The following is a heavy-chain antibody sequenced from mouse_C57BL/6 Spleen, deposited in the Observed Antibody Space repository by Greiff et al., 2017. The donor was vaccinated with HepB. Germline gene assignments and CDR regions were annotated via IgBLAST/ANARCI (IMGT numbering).Heavy chain of an antibody. CDR1: GYAFSSYW. CDR2: IYPGDGDT. J-gene: IGHJ2*01. Sequence: QVQLQQSGAELVKPGASVKISCKASGYAFSSYWMNWVKQRPGKGLEWIGQIYPGDGDTNYNGKFKGKATLTADKSSSTAYMQLSSLTSEDAAVYFCARGTAQVLYYFDYWGQGTTLTVSS. V-gene: IGHV1-80*01. CDR3: ARGTAQVLYYFDY. D-gene: IGHD3-2*02.